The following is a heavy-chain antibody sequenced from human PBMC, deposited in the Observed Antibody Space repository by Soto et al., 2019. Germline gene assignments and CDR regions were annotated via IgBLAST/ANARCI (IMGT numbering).Heavy chain of an antibody. D-gene: IGHD5-12*01. CDR1: GGSISSYY. CDR2: IYYSGST. CDR3: ARWLRPYYFDY. Sequence: QVQLQESGPGLVKPSETLSLTCTVSGGSISSYYWSWIRQPPGKGLAWIGCIYYSGSTNYNPSLKSRVTISVDTSKNQFSLKLSSVTAADTAVYYCARWLRPYYFDYWGQGTLVTVSS. J-gene: IGHJ4*02. V-gene: IGHV4-59*01.